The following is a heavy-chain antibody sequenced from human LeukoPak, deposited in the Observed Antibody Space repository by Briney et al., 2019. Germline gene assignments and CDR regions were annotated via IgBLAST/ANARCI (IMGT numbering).Heavy chain of an antibody. V-gene: IGHV3-23*01. D-gene: IGHD3-22*01. Sequence: GGSLRLSCAASGFTFSSYAMTWVRQAPGKGLEWVSAISGSGRSTYYADSVKGRFTISRDNSKNTLYLQMNSLRAEDTAVYYCAKDPYDSSGYYQYYWGQGTLVTVSS. J-gene: IGHJ4*02. CDR3: AKDPYDSSGYYQYY. CDR1: GFTFSSYA. CDR2: ISGSGRST.